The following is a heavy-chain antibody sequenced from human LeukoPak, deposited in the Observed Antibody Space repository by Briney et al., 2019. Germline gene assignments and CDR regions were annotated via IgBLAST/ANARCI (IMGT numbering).Heavy chain of an antibody. D-gene: IGHD5-24*01. J-gene: IGHJ5*02. Sequence: ASVKVSCKASGYTFTSYDINWVRQATGQGLEWMGWMNPNSGNTGYAQKFQGRVTMTRNTSISTAYMELSSLRSEDTAVYYCAGERRDVSSGEVGEFDPWGQGTLVTVSS. CDR3: AGERRDVSSGEVGEFDP. CDR1: GYTFTSYD. V-gene: IGHV1-8*01. CDR2: MNPNSGNT.